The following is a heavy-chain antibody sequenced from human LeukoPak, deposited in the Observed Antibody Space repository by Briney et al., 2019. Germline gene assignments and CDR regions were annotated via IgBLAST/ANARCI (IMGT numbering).Heavy chain of an antibody. D-gene: IGHD6-19*01. CDR1: GGSISSYY. Sequence: SETPSLTCTVSGGSISSYYWSWIRQPPGKGLEWIGYIYYSGSTNYNPSLKSRVTISVDTSKNQFSLKLSSVTAADTAVYYCAREGSSGWYPHDAFDIWGQGTMVTVSS. J-gene: IGHJ3*02. CDR2: IYYSGST. V-gene: IGHV4-59*01. CDR3: AREGSSGWYPHDAFDI.